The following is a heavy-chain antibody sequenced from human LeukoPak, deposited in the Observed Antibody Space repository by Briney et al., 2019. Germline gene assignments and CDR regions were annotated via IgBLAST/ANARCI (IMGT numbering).Heavy chain of an antibody. CDR3: ARERHIASDSFDI. Sequence: SETLSLTCLVSGGSLSSYFWSWIRQPAGNGLEWIGRFYSSGNSNYNPSLRSRVTMSADTSKNQFSMELTSVTAADTAVYYCARERHIASDSFDIWGPGTLVTVSS. CDR1: GGSLSSYF. V-gene: IGHV4-4*07. CDR2: FYSSGNS. D-gene: IGHD2-21*01. J-gene: IGHJ3*02.